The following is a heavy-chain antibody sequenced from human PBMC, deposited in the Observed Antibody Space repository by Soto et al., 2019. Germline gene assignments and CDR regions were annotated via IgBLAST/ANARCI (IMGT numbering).Heavy chain of an antibody. J-gene: IGHJ3*02. V-gene: IGHV1-3*01. CDR1: GYTFTSYA. D-gene: IGHD4-17*01. Sequence: ASVKVSCKASGYTFTSYAMHWVRQAPGQRLEWMGWINAGNGNTKYSQKFQGRVTITRDTSASTAYMELSSLRSEDTAGYYCAKRSPHRGYRDPTEGCFENRGQGTMVTVSS. CDR3: AKRSPHRGYRDPTEGCFEN. CDR2: INAGNGNT.